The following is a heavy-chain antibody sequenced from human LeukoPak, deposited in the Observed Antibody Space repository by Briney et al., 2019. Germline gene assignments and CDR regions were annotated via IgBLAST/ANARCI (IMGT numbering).Heavy chain of an antibody. CDR1: GFTFSKNW. CDR2: IQGEGSNT. J-gene: IGHJ4*02. D-gene: IGHD6-13*01. V-gene: IGHV3-74*01. CDR3: SRGTSAGGPISPFDF. Sequence: PGGSLRLSCVASGFTFSKNWMHWVRHAPGKGLVWVSRIQGEGSNTNYADSVKGRFSISRDNAKNTVYLQMTSLWAEDTGIYYCSRGTSAGGPISPFDFWGQGTVVTVSS.